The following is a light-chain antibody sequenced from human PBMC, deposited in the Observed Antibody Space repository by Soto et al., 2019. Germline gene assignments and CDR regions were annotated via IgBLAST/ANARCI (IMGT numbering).Light chain of an antibody. CDR2: DAS. V-gene: IGKV3-11*01. J-gene: IGKJ4*01. CDR3: QQRSTWLT. CDR1: QSVGSY. Sequence: EIVLTQSPATLSLSPGERATLSCRASQSVGSYLAWYQHKPGQTPRLLIYDASNRATGIPARFRGSGSGTDFTLTISSLEPEDFAFYYCQQRSTWLTFGGGTKVEIK.